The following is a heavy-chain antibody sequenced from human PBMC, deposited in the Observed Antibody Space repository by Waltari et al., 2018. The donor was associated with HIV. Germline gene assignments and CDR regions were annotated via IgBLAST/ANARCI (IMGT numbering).Heavy chain of an antibody. CDR2: ITDDGDT. J-gene: IGHJ4*02. V-gene: IGHV3-66*01. D-gene: IGHD1-7*01. CDR1: GFNVRTNY. Sequence: EMQVLDSGGGLVQPGGSLRLSCLASGFNVRTNYLGWVRQAPGKGLEWVSLITDDGDTFYADFVKGRFTISRDSAKNSLFLQMNSLRAEDTAVFYCAREFSGITGTRAPRFDLWGQGTLVTVSS. CDR3: AREFSGITGTRAPRFDL.